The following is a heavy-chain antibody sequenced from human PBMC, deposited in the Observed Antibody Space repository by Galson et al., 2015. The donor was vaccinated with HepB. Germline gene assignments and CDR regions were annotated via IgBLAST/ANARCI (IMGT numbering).Heavy chain of an antibody. CDR3: ASTAVLVVNHRDY. CDR1: GFTVSSNY. D-gene: IGHD3-22*01. V-gene: IGHV3-66*01. J-gene: IGHJ4*02. CDR2: IYSGGST. Sequence: SLRLSCAASGFTVSSNYMSWVRQAPGKGLEWVSVIYSGGSTYYADSVKGRFTISRDNSKNTLYLQMNSLRAEDTAVYYCASTAVLVVNHRDYWGQGTLVTVSS.